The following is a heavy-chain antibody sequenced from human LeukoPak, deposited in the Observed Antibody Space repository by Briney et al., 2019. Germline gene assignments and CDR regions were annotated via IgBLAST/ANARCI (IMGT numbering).Heavy chain of an antibody. CDR3: ARDIYYDSSGYYGKGV. CDR2: ISSSSTYI. J-gene: IGHJ4*02. D-gene: IGHD3-22*01. CDR1: GFTFSSYS. V-gene: IGHV3-21*01. Sequence: GGSLRLSCAASGFTFSSYSMNWVRQAPGKGLEWVSSISSSSTYIYYADSVKGRFTIPRDNAKNSLYLQMNSLRAEDTAVYYCARDIYYDSSGYYGKGVWGQGTLVTVSS.